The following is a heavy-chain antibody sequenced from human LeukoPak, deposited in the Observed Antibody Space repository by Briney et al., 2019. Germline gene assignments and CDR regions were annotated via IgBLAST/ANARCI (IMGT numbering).Heavy chain of an antibody. J-gene: IGHJ4*02. D-gene: IGHD4-23*01. Sequence: PSETLSPTCTVSGGSISSYYWSWIRQPPGKGLEWIGYIYYSGSTNYNPSLKSRVTISVDTSKNQFSLKLSSVTAADTAVYYCARDGNEDYFDYWGQGTLVTVSS. CDR2: IYYSGST. CDR3: ARDGNEDYFDY. CDR1: GGSISSYY. V-gene: IGHV4-59*01.